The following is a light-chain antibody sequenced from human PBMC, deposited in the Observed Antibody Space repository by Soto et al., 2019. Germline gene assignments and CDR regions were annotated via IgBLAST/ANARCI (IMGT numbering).Light chain of an antibody. CDR1: QSVGTY. CDR3: QQGSNWPPLT. Sequence: IVLTQSPATLSLSPGETATLSCRASQSVGTYLAWYQLKSGQAPRLLIYEASKRATGIPARFSGRGSGTDFTLTISSLEPEDFALYYCQQGSNWPPLTFGGGTKVDIK. V-gene: IGKV3-11*01. CDR2: EAS. J-gene: IGKJ4*01.